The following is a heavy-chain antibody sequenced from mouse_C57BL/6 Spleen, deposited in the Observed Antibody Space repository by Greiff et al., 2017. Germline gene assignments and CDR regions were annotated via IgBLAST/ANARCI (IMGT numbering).Heavy chain of an antibody. CDR3: AREYYRNYLFAY. CDR2: IYPGSGST. CDR1: GYTFTSYW. J-gene: IGHJ3*01. D-gene: IGHD2-5*01. V-gene: IGHV1-55*01. Sequence: QVQLQQPGAELVKPGASVKMSCKASGYTFTSYWITWVKQRPGQGLEWIGDIYPGSGSTNYNEKFKSKATLTVDTSSSTAYMQLSSLTSEDSAVYYCAREYYRNYLFAYWGQGTLVTVAA.